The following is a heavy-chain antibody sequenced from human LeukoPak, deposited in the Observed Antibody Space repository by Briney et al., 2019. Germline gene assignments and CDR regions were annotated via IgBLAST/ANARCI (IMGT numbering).Heavy chain of an antibody. CDR2: ISYDGSNK. Sequence: GGSLRLSCAASGFTFGSYGMHWVRQAPGKGLEWVAVISYDGSNKYYADSVKGRFTISRDNSKNTLYLQMNSLRAEDTAVYYCAKDQTRNYYYGMDVWGKGTTVTVSS. J-gene: IGHJ6*04. CDR1: GFTFGSYG. CDR3: AKDQTRNYYYGMDV. V-gene: IGHV3-30*18.